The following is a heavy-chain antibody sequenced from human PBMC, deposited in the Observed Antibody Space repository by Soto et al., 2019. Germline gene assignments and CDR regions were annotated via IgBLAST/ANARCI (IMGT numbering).Heavy chain of an antibody. CDR2: IYTSGST. Sequence: SETLSLTCTVSGGSISSYYWSWIRQPAGKGLEWIGRIYTSGSTNYNPSLKSRVTMSVDTSKNQFSLKLSSVTAADTAVYYCARGLRRTYYDFWSGYYTESDWFDPWGQGTLVTVSS. V-gene: IGHV4-4*07. CDR3: ARGLRRTYYDFWSGYYTESDWFDP. J-gene: IGHJ5*02. D-gene: IGHD3-3*01. CDR1: GGSISSYY.